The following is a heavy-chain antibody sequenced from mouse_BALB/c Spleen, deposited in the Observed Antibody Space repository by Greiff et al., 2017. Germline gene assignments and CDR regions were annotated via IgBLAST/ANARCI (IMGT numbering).Heavy chain of an antibody. Sequence: EVQLQESGPGLVKPSQSLSLTCTVTGYSITSDYAWNWIRQFPGNKLEWMGYISYSGSTSYNPSLKSRISITRDTSKNQFFLQLNSVTTEDTATYYCARRGDGAWFAYWGQGTLVTVSA. CDR1: GYSITSDYA. J-gene: IGHJ3*01. V-gene: IGHV3-2*02. CDR2: ISYSGST. CDR3: ARRGDGAWFAY.